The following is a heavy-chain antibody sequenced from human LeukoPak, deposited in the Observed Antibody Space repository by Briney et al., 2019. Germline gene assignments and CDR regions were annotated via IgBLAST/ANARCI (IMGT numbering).Heavy chain of an antibody. J-gene: IGHJ4*02. CDR3: ASGSTYYYDSSGYYSY. Sequence: GGSLRLSCAASGFTFSSYEMNWVRQAPGKGLEWVSYISSSGSTIYYADSVKGRFTISRDNAKNSLYLQMNSLRAEDTAVYYCASGSTYYYDSSGYYSYWGQGTLVTVSS. CDR1: GFTFSSYE. V-gene: IGHV3-48*03. D-gene: IGHD3-22*01. CDR2: ISSSGSTI.